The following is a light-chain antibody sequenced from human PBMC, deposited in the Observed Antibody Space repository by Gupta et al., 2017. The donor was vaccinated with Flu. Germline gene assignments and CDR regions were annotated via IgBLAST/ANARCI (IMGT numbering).Light chain of an antibody. CDR2: DDS. V-gene: IGLV3-21*02. CDR1: NIGSKS. CDR3: QVWDSSSDHVV. J-gene: IGLJ2*01. Sequence: SYVLTQAPPVSVAPGQTARITCGGNNIGSKSVHWYQQKPGQAPILVGYDDSDRPSGIPERFSGSKSGNTATLPISRVEAGDEADYYCQVWDSSSDHVVFGGGTKLTVL.